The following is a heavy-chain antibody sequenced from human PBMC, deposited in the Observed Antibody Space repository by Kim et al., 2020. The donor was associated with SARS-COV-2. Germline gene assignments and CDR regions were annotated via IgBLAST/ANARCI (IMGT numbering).Heavy chain of an antibody. CDR2: IYYSGST. D-gene: IGHD3-10*01. CDR3: ATQLLWFGELSDR. CDR1: GGSISSSSYY. V-gene: IGHV4-39*01. J-gene: IGHJ4*02. Sequence: SETLSLTCTVSGGSISSSSYYWGWIRQPPGKGLEWIGSIYYSGSTYYNPSLKSRVTISVDTSKNQFSLKLSSVTAADTAVYYCATQLLWFGELSDRWGQGTLVTVSS.